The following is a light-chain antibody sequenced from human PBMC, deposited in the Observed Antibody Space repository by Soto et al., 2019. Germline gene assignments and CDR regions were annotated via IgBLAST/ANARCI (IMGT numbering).Light chain of an antibody. CDR2: GAT. CDR3: QYYGDSPK. Sequence: ELTQSPGSLSLSPGQTATLSCRASQSLGNNYLAWVQQRPGQAPRLLIYGATHWASGISERFGGSGSGSEFTLTISGLEPEDSAVYYCQYYGDSPKFGQGTKV. V-gene: IGKV3-20*01. J-gene: IGKJ1*01. CDR1: QSLGNNY.